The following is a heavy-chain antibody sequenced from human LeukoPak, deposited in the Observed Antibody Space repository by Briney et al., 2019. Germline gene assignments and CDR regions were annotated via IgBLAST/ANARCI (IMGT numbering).Heavy chain of an antibody. CDR3: ARDLAGTTTWGGYFDF. J-gene: IGHJ4*02. Sequence: NPGGFLRLSCSASGFTFSDYYMGWIRQAPGKGLEWVSQISSSGSSVFYGDSVKGRFTMSRDNAQNSLYLQMNSLRAEDTAVYYCARDLAGTTTWGGYFDFWGQGTLVIASS. D-gene: IGHD2-2*01. CDR2: ISSSGSSV. CDR1: GFTFSDYY. V-gene: IGHV3-11*01.